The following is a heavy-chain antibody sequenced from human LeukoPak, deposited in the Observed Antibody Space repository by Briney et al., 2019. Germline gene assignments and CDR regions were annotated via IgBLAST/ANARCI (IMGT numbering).Heavy chain of an antibody. D-gene: IGHD3-3*01. CDR3: ARDQGMNYDFWSGYIHYYYGMDV. J-gene: IGHJ6*02. CDR2: IYYSGST. CDR1: GGSISSGGYY. Sequence: SQTLSLTCTVSGGSISSGGYYWSWTRQHPGKGLEWIGYIYYSGSTYYNPSLKSRVTISVDTSKNQFSLKLSSVTAADTAVYYCARDQGMNYDFWSGYIHYYYGMDVWGQGTTVTVSS. V-gene: IGHV4-31*03.